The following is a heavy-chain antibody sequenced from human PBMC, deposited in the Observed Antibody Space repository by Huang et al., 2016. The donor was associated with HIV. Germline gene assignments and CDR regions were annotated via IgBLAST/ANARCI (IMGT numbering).Heavy chain of an antibody. J-gene: IGHJ5*02. Sequence: AQKFQGRVTMTRNTSISTAYMELSSLRSEDTAVYYCARGGLLWFGEVSTWGQGTLVTVSS. D-gene: IGHD3-10*01. CDR3: ARGGLLWFGEVST. V-gene: IGHV1-8*01.